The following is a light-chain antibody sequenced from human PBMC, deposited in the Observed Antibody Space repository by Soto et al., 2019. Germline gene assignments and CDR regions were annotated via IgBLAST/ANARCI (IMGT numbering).Light chain of an antibody. CDR3: QQYNNGPWT. CDR2: GAS. Sequence: EIVMTQSPATLSVSPGERATLSCRASQSVSSNLAWYQQKPGQAPRLLIYGASTRATGIPARFSGSGSGTEFPLTISSLQSEDFAVYYCQQYNNGPWTFGQGTKVKIK. J-gene: IGKJ1*01. CDR1: QSVSSN. V-gene: IGKV3-15*01.